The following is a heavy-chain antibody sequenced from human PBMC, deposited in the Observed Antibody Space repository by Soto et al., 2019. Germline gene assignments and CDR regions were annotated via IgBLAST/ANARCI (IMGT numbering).Heavy chain of an antibody. J-gene: IGHJ6*03. CDR1: GGSISSSSYY. CDR3: ARGYGSGSYYRPYYYYYYMDV. Sequence: SETLSLTCTVSGGSISSSSYYWGWIRQPPGKGLEWIGSIYYSGSTYYNPSLKSRVTISVDTSKNQFSLKLSSVTAADTAVYYCARGYGSGSYYRPYYYYYYMDVWGKGTTVTVSS. CDR2: IYYSGST. V-gene: IGHV4-39*07. D-gene: IGHD3-10*01.